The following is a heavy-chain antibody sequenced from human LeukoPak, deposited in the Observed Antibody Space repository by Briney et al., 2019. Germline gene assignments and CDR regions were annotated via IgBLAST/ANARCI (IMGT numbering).Heavy chain of an antibody. J-gene: IGHJ4*02. Sequence: EESLKISCKSSGYSFTNHWIGWVRQMPGKGLEWMGVIYPGDSHTRYSPSFQGQVTISADKSISTAYLQWSSLKASDTAMYYCARRDYYGSGSYYGNFDYWGQGTLVTVSS. CDR1: GYSFTNHW. CDR2: IYPGDSHT. V-gene: IGHV5-51*01. CDR3: ARRDYYGSGSYYGNFDY. D-gene: IGHD3-10*01.